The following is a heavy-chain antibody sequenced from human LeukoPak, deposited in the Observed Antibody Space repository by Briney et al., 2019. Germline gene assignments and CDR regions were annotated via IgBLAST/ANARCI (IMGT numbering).Heavy chain of an antibody. Sequence: SETLSLTCTVSVGSISSYCWSWIRQPPGKGLEWIGYIYYSGSTNYNPSLKSRVTISVDTSKNQFSLKLSSVTAADTAVYYCARSMGDRAGLLLYYFDYWGQGTLVTVSS. D-gene: IGHD2-21*02. CDR3: ARSMGDRAGLLLYYFDY. J-gene: IGHJ4*02. CDR2: IYYSGST. V-gene: IGHV4-59*01. CDR1: VGSISSYC.